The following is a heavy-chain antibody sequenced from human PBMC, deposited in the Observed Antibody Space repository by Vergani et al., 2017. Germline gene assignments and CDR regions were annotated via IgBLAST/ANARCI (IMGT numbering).Heavy chain of an antibody. CDR1: GFTFSSYE. CDR3: ARTPTIFGVVMSNGMDV. Sequence: EVQLVESGGGLVQPGGSLRLSCAASGFTFSSYEMNWVRQAPGKGLEWVSYISSSGSTIYYADSVKGRFTISRDNAKNSLLLQMNSLRAEDTAVYYCARTPTIFGVVMSNGMDVWGQGTTVTVSS. V-gene: IGHV3-48*03. J-gene: IGHJ6*02. CDR2: ISSSGSTI. D-gene: IGHD3-3*01.